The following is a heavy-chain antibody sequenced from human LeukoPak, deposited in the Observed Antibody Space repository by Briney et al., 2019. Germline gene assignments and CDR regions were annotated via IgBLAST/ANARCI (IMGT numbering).Heavy chain of an antibody. Sequence: PGGSLRLSCAAYGLTVSSEYLAWVRQAPGKGLEWISAIYGAGATYYADSVQGRFTISRDTYSNALYLQMNSLRVEDTAVYHCARLLPASRHYFDYWGQGTLDTVSS. J-gene: IGHJ4*02. CDR3: ARLLPASRHYFDY. V-gene: IGHV3-53*01. D-gene: IGHD2-15*01. CDR2: IYGAGAT. CDR1: GLTVSSEY.